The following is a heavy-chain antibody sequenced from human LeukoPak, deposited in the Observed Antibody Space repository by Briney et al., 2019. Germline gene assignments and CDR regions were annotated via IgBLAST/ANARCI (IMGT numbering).Heavy chain of an antibody. CDR3: ATGTYYYGSGSPRPENWFDP. J-gene: IGHJ5*02. CDR2: IIPIFGTA. Sequence: GASVKVSCKASGGTFSSYATSWVRQAPGQGLEWMGGIIPIFGTANYAQKFQGRVTITTDESTSTAYMELSSLRSEDTAVYYCATGTYYYGSGSPRPENWFDPWGQGTLVTVSS. V-gene: IGHV1-69*05. CDR1: GGTFSSYA. D-gene: IGHD3-10*01.